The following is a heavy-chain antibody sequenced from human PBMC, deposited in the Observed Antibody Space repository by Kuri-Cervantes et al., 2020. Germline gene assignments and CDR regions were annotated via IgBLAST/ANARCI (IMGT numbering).Heavy chain of an antibody. Sequence: GESPKISCAASGFTFSSYSINWVRQAPGKGLEWVSYITRSSRIIYYADSVKGRFTISRDNAKNSLYLQMNSLRDEDTAVYYCARDLGRGYGMDVWGQGTTVTVSS. CDR2: ITRSSRII. CDR1: GFTFSSYS. CDR3: ARDLGRGYGMDV. J-gene: IGHJ6*02. V-gene: IGHV3-48*02. D-gene: IGHD3-10*01.